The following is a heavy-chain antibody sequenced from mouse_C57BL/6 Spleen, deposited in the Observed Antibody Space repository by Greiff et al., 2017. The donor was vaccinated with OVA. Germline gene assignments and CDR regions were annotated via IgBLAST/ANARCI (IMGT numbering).Heavy chain of an antibody. Sequence: EVQLVESGAGLVKPGGSLKLSCAASGFTFSSYAMSWVRQTPEKRLEWVAYISSGGDYIYYADTVKGRFTISRDNARNTLYLQMSSLKSEDTAMYYCTRYYSLYYAMVYWGQGTSVTVSS. CDR2: ISSGGDYI. D-gene: IGHD1-1*01. J-gene: IGHJ4*01. CDR1: GFTFSSYA. CDR3: TRYYSLYYAMVY. V-gene: IGHV5-9-1*02.